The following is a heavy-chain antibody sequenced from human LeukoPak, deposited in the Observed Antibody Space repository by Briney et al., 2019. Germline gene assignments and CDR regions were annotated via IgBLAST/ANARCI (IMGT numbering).Heavy chain of an antibody. CDR1: GYTFNELS. CDR2: FDPEKGKT. V-gene: IGHV1-24*01. Sequence: ASVKVSCKVSGYTFNELSMHWVRQAPGKGLEWMGGFDPEKGKTIYAQKFQGRVTMTEDTSTDTAYMELSSLTSEETAVYYCATLVYYYMDVWGKGTTVTVSS. CDR3: ATLVYYYMDV. J-gene: IGHJ6*03.